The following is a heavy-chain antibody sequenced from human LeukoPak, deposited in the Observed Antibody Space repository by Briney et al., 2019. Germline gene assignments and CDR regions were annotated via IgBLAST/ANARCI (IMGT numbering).Heavy chain of an antibody. CDR3: ARGGYYYDSSDPFDY. CDR2: INPSVGST. CDR1: AYTFTSYY. J-gene: IGHJ4*02. D-gene: IGHD3-22*01. V-gene: IGHV1-46*01. Sequence: ASVTVSCKSSAYTFTSYYMHWVRQAPGQGLEWMGLINPSVGSTTYAQNFQGRVTMTRDTSTSTVYMELSRLRSEDTAVYYCARGGYYYDSSDPFDYWGQGTPVTVSS.